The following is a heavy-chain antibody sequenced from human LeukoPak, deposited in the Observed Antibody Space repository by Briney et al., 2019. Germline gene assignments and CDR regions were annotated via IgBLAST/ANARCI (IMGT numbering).Heavy chain of an antibody. CDR3: AKGTTVTTHLSHFDY. Sequence: PGGSLRLSCAASGFTFSSYAMSWVRQAPGKGLEWVSAISGSGGSTYYADSVKGRFTISRDNSENTLYLQMNSLRAEDTAVYYCAKGTTVTTHLSHFDYWGQGTLVTVSS. J-gene: IGHJ4*02. D-gene: IGHD4-17*01. CDR2: ISGSGGST. CDR1: GFTFSSYA. V-gene: IGHV3-23*01.